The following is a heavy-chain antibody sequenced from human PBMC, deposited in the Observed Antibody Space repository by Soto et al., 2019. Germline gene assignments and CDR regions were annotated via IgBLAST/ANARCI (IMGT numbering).Heavy chain of an antibody. CDR1: GLTFTSYG. J-gene: IGHJ4*02. CDR3: XKEGMITSNGVTASIEY. D-gene: IGHD3-16*01. Sequence: PGGSLRLSCTASGLTFTSYGMNWVRQAPGKGLEWVSVISDSGGSTYYADSVKGRFTISRDDPNNTLYLQMNSLRAEDTAVYYCXKEGMITSNGVTASIEYWGQGTLVTVSS. CDR2: ISDSGGST. V-gene: IGHV3-23*01.